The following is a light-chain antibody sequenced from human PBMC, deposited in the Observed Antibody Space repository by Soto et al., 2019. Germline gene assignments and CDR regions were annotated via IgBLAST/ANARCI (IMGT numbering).Light chain of an antibody. CDR2: EVS. J-gene: IGLJ3*02. CDR3: SLYTSSSTWV. Sequence: QSVLTQPPSVSGSPGQSVTISCTGTSGDVGSYNRVSWYQQPPGTAPKLMIYEVSNRPSGVPDRFSGSKSGNTASLTISGLQAEDEADYYCSLYTSSSTWVFGGGTKVTVL. CDR1: SGDVGSYNR. V-gene: IGLV2-18*01.